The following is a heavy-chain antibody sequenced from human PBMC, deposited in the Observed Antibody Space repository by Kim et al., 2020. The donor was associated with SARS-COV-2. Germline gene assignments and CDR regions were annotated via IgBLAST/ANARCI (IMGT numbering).Heavy chain of an antibody. J-gene: IGHJ4*01. CDR3: ARENGYCTNTMCYKPFDY. V-gene: IGHV1-69*04. D-gene: IGHD2-2*02. CDR2: IIPTLDT. CDR1: GGTFSSYG. Sequence: SVKVSCKASGGTFSSYGVTWVRQAPGQGLEWMGRIIPTLDTNYAQKFRGRVTITADTSTSTPYMELTSLTSEDTAVYFCARENGYCTNTMCYKPFDYWG.